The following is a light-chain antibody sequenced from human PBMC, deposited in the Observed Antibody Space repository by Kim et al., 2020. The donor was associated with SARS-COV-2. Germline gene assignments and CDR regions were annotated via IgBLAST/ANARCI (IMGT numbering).Light chain of an antibody. CDR2: RDT. J-gene: IGLJ2*01. V-gene: IGLV3-9*01. Sequence: SYELTQPLSVSVAPGQTARITCEGNNIGSKNVYWYRQKAGQAPVVIIYRDTNRPSGISERISGSNSENTATLTISRAQAGDEAAYYCQVWDSSASFFGGGTKVTVL. CDR1: NIGSKN. CDR3: QVWDSSASF.